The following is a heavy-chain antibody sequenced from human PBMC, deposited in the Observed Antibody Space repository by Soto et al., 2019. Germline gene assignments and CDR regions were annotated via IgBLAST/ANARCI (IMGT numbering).Heavy chain of an antibody. D-gene: IGHD3-10*01. Sequence: QVQLVQSGAEVKKPGSSVKVSCKASGGTFSSYAISWVRQAPGQGLEWMGGIIPIFGTANYAQKFQGRVTITADESTSTAHVELGSLRSEDTGVYYCARRGGGSGSSVPSFAGDYYYGMDVWGQGTTVTVSS. CDR1: GGTFSSYA. V-gene: IGHV1-69*01. CDR3: ARRGGGSGSSVPSFAGDYYYGMDV. J-gene: IGHJ6*02. CDR2: IIPIFGTA.